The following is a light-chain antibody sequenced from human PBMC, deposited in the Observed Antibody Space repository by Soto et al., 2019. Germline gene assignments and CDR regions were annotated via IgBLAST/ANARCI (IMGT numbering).Light chain of an antibody. CDR1: SSNIGINT. CDR2: TDN. CDR3: AAWDDSLNGLYV. Sequence: QSVLTQPASACGTPGQRVTISCSGSSSNIGINTVNWYQQVPGTAPKLLIYTDNQRPSGVPDRFSGSKSGTSASLAISGLQSEDEADYYSAAWDDSLNGLYVFGTGTKVTVL. J-gene: IGLJ1*01. V-gene: IGLV1-44*01.